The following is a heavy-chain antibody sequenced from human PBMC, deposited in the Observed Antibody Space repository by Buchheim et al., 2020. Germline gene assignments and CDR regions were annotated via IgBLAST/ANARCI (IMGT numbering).Heavy chain of an antibody. V-gene: IGHV4-31*03. Sequence: QVQLQESGPGLVKPSQTLSLTCTVSGGSISSGGYYWSWICQHPGKGLEWIGYIYYSGSTYYNPSLKSRVTISVDTSKNQFSLKLSSVTAADTAVYYCARNPMGDCSSTSCYDGWFDPWGQGTL. CDR3: ARNPMGDCSSTSCYDGWFDP. CDR2: IYYSGST. D-gene: IGHD2-2*01. J-gene: IGHJ5*02. CDR1: GGSISSGGYY.